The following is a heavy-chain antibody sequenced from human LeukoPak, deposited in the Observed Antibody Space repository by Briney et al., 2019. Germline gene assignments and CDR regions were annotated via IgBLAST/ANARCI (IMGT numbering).Heavy chain of an antibody. D-gene: IGHD3-22*01. CDR2: INPRTGDT. CDR3: ATVDPATESIGY. Sequence: GASVKVSCKASGYTFTDYYLHWVRQAPGQGLQWMGKINPRTGDTNCTDKFQVRVTMTRDTSISTAYIEVTRLTSDDTAVYSCATVDPATESIGYWGQGTLVTVSS. J-gene: IGHJ4*02. CDR1: GYTFTDYY. V-gene: IGHV1-2*02.